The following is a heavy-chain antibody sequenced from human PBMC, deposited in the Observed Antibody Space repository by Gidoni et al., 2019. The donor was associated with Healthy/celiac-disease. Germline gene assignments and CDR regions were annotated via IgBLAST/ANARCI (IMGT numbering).Heavy chain of an antibody. Sequence: QVQLVESGGGVVQPGRSLRLSCAASGFTFSRSGMHWVRQAPGKGLEWVAVIWYDGSNKYYADSVKGRFTISRDNSKNTLYLQMNSLRAEDTAVYYCARDSLGGSYLQKPTPAFDYWGQGTLVTVSS. CDR3: ARDSLGGSYLQKPTPAFDY. V-gene: IGHV3-33*01. D-gene: IGHD1-26*01. J-gene: IGHJ4*02. CDR1: GFTFSRSG. CDR2: IWYDGSNK.